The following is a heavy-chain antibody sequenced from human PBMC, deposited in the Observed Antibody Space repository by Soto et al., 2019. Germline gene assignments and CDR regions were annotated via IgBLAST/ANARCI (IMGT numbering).Heavy chain of an antibody. D-gene: IGHD1-26*01. J-gene: IGHJ6*02. CDR3: ARDRSTSGPKDV. V-gene: IGHV3-23*01. Sequence: TGGSLRLSCVASGFAFSTYGTSWVRRAPGKGLEWVSGISGSGGSTYYADSVKGRFTISRDNSKNTLYLQMNSLRSDDTAVYYCARDRSTSGPKDVWGQGTTVTVSS. CDR2: ISGSGGST. CDR1: GFAFSTYG.